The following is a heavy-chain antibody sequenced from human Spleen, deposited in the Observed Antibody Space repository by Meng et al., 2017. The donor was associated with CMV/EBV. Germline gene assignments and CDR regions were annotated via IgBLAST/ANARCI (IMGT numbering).Heavy chain of an antibody. J-gene: IGHJ5*02. CDR3: ARGIAAAGGSKNNWFDP. V-gene: IGHV3-9*01. CDR1: GFTFDDYA. Sequence: SLKISCAASGFTFDDYAMHWVRQAPGKGLEWVSGISWDSDNIGYADSVKGRFTISRDNAKNTLYLQMNSLRAEDTAVYYCARGIAAAGGSKNNWFDPWGQGTLVTVSS. D-gene: IGHD6-13*01. CDR2: ISWDSDNI.